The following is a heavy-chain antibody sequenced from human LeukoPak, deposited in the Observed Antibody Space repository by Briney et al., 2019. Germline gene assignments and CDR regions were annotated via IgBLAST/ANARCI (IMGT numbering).Heavy chain of an antibody. J-gene: IGHJ5*02. CDR2: ISGSGGST. D-gene: IGHD2-2*01. Sequence: GGSLRLSCAASGFTFSSYAMSWVRQAPGKGLEWVSAISGSGGSTYYADSVKGRFTISRDNSKNTLYLQMNSLRAEDTAVYYCAKGLYCSSSACYPSDWFDPWGQGTLVTVSS. CDR1: GFTFSSYA. V-gene: IGHV3-23*01. CDR3: AKGLYCSSSACYPSDWFDP.